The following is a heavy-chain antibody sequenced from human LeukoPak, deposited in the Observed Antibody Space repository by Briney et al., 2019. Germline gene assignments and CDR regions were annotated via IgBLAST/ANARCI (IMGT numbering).Heavy chain of an antibody. D-gene: IGHD6-13*01. J-gene: IGHJ4*02. V-gene: IGHV4-59*01. CDR1: GGSISSSY. Sequence: SETLSLTCTVSGGSISSSYWSWIRQPPGKGLEWIGYISDSGSPDYSPSLKSRVTILADTSKNQFSLTLTSVTAADTAVYYCARLKGPTAAVDYWGQGTLVTVSS. CDR3: ARLKGPTAAVDY. CDR2: ISDSGSP.